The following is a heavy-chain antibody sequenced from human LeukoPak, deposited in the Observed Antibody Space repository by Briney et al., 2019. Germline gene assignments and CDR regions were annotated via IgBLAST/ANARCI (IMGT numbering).Heavy chain of an antibody. CDR2: IYYSGST. CDR3: ARQNGDYTLGY. J-gene: IGHJ4*02. Sequence: SETLSLTCTDSGGSISSSSYYWGWIRQPPGKGLEWIGTIYYSGSTYYNPSLKSRVTISVDTSKNQFSLKLRSVTAADTAVYYCARQNGDYTLGYWGQGTLVTVSS. CDR1: GGSISSSSYY. V-gene: IGHV4-39*01. D-gene: IGHD4-17*01.